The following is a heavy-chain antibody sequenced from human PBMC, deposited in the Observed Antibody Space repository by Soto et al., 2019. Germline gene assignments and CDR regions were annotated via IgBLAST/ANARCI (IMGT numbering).Heavy chain of an antibody. CDR1: GFTFSSHW. D-gene: IGHD3-3*01. CDR2: INRDGSNT. V-gene: IGHV3-74*01. J-gene: IGHJ6*03. CDR3: ARDNYDFWSGVFYYYIDV. Sequence: EVQLVESGGGLVQPGGSLRLSCAASGFTFSSHWMHWVRQAPGKGLVWVSRINRDGSNTSYADSVKGRSTISRDNAKNTLYLEMHSLRAGDTAVYYCARDNYDFWSGVFYYYIDVWGKGTTVTVSS.